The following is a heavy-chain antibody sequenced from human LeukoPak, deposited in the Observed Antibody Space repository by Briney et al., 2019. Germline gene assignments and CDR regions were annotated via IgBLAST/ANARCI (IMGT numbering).Heavy chain of an antibody. CDR3: ATVTYYYDSSGYYPVF. CDR2: IKQDGSEK. CDR1: GFPFSSYW. J-gene: IGHJ4*02. D-gene: IGHD3-22*01. V-gene: IGHV3-7*01. Sequence: GGSLRLSCAAPGFPFSSYWISWVRQAPGKGLEGVANIKQDGSEKYYVDSVKGRFTISRDNAKNSLYLQMNSLRAEDTAVYYCATVTYYYDSSGYYPVFWGQGTLVTVSS.